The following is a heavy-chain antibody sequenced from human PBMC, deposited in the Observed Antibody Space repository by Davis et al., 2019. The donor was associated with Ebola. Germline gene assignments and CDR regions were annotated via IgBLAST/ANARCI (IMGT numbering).Heavy chain of an antibody. D-gene: IGHD3-22*01. CDR3: ARDYYDSSGYLWYFDL. J-gene: IGHJ2*01. V-gene: IGHV4-39*02. CDR1: GGSISSSSHY. CDR2: IYYRGNT. Sequence: MPSETLSLTCTVSGGSISSSSHYWGWIRLSPGKGLEWIGSIYYRGNTYTNPSLKNRVTMSVDTSKNQFSLRLSSVTAADTAVYYCARDYYDSSGYLWYFDLWGRGTLVTVSS.